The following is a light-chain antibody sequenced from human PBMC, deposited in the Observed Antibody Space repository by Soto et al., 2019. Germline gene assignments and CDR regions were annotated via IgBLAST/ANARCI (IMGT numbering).Light chain of an antibody. Sequence: LTQPASVSGSPGQSITISCTGTSSDVGIYKYVSWYQQHPGKAPNLMIYEVANRPSGVSNRFSGSKSGNTASLTISGLQAEDEADYYCSSFTSSSTVVFGGGTKLTVL. CDR2: EVA. V-gene: IGLV2-14*01. CDR1: SSDVGIYKY. J-gene: IGLJ2*01. CDR3: SSFTSSSTVV.